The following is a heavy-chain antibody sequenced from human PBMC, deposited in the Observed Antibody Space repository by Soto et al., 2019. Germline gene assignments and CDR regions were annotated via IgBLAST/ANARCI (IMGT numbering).Heavy chain of an antibody. CDR1: GGSLRNSG. CDR2: IIPIIGTP. CDR3: ARERDGSGSLSYYFDQ. J-gene: IGHJ4*02. D-gene: IGHD3-10*01. Sequence: SVKVSCKASGGSLRNSGINWVRQAPGQGLEWVGGIIPIIGTPNYLQRLQTRVTITADESTNTAFLELGSLRFDDTAIYYCARERDGSGSLSYYFDQWGQGTLVTVSS. V-gene: IGHV1-69*13.